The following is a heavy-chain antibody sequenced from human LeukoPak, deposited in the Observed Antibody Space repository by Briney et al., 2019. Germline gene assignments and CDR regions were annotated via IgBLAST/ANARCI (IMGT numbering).Heavy chain of an antibody. Sequence: GGSLRLSCAASGFTFSTYSMSWVRQAPGKGLERVSYISSSSTIYYADSVKGRFTISRDNAKNSLYLQMNGLRDEDTAVYYCARPSMVQGTNIAAFDSWGQGTLVTVSS. CDR2: ISSSSTI. V-gene: IGHV3-48*02. CDR3: ARPSMVQGTNIAAFDS. D-gene: IGHD3-10*01. CDR1: GFTFSTYS. J-gene: IGHJ4*02.